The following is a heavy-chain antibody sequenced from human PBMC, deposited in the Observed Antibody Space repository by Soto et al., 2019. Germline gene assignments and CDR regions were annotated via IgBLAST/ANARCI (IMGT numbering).Heavy chain of an antibody. J-gene: IGHJ5*02. CDR1: GGSFSGYY. D-gene: IGHD3-3*01. CDR2: INHSGST. V-gene: IGHV4-34*01. CDR3: AGVTIPRIDP. Sequence: SETLSLTCAVYGGSFSGYYWSWIRQPPGKGLEWIGEINHSGSTNYNPSLKSRVTISVDTSKNQFSLKLSSVTAADTAVYYCAGVTIPRIDPWGQGTLVTVSS.